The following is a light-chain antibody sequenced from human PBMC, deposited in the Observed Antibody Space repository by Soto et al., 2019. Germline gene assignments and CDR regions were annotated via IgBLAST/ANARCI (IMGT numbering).Light chain of an antibody. CDR3: QHYDNYLWT. Sequence: QMTQFPSALYASVGDRVTITCRASQRTGIWMSWYQQKPGGAPKLLIYQTSTLENGVPSRFSGRKSGTDFTLAITSLQPDDFATYYCQHYDNYLWTFGQGTKVDLK. V-gene: IGKV1-5*03. CDR1: QRTGIW. CDR2: QTS. J-gene: IGKJ1*01.